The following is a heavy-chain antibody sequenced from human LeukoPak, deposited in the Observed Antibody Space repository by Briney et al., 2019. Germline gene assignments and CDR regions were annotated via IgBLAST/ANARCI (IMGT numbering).Heavy chain of an antibody. CDR3: AREGSGYYFDY. D-gene: IGHD1-26*01. CDR1: GYTLTELS. Sequence: ASVKVSCKVSGYTLTELSIHWVRQAPGKGLEWMGGFDPEDGETIYAQKFQDRVTITTDESTSTAYMELSSLRSEDTAVYYCAREGSGYYFDYWGQGTLVTVSS. V-gene: IGHV1-24*01. CDR2: FDPEDGET. J-gene: IGHJ4*02.